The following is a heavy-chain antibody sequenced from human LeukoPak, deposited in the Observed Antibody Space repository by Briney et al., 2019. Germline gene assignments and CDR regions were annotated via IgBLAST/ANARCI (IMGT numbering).Heavy chain of an antibody. CDR2: INPSGGST. CDR3: ARVRGSLFEYSSSWGFDP. CDR1: GYTFTSYY. V-gene: IGHV1-46*01. J-gene: IGHJ5*02. D-gene: IGHD6-6*01. Sequence: RASVKVSCKASGYTFTSYYMHWVRQAPGQGLEWMGIINPSGGSTSYAQKFQGRVTMTRDTSTSTVYMELSSLRSEDTAGYYCARVRGSLFEYSSSWGFDPWGQGTLVTVSS.